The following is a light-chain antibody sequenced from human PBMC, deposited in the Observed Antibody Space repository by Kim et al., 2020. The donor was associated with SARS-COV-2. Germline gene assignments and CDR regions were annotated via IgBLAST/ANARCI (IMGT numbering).Light chain of an antibody. CDR2: GAT. Sequence: PGDTAPLPCRASQTPTSMYFAWYQHNPGQPPRLLIDGATSRATGIPDRFSGSESGTDFTLTISRLEPEDFAVYYCQQYVSTPPLYAFGQGTKLEI. CDR1: QTPTSMY. V-gene: IGKV3-20*01. J-gene: IGKJ2*01. CDR3: QQYVSTPPLYA.